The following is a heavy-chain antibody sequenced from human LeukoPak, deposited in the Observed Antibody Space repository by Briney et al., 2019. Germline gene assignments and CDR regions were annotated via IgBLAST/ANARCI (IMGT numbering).Heavy chain of an antibody. J-gene: IGHJ6*04. V-gene: IGHV3-48*04. CDR3: AELGITMIGGV. CDR2: ISSSGSTI. D-gene: IGHD3-10*02. CDR1: GFTFTNAW. Sequence: GGSLRLSCEASGFTFTNAWMNWVRQAPGKGLEWVSYISSSGSTIYYADSVKGRFTISRDNAKNSLYLQMNSLRAEDTAVYYCAELGITMIGGVWGKGTTVTISS.